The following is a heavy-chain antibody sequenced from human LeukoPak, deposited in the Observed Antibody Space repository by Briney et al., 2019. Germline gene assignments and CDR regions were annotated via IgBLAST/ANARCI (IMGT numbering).Heavy chain of an antibody. CDR3: ARDLTAMVNFFDY. J-gene: IGHJ4*02. CDR1: GFTFSSYS. D-gene: IGHD5-18*01. Sequence: GGSLRLSCAASGFTFSSYSMNWVRQAPGKGLEWVSSISSSSSYIYYADSVKGRFTISRDNAKNSLYLQMNSLRAEDTAVYYCARDLTAMVNFFDYWGQGTLVTVSS. CDR2: ISSSSSYI. V-gene: IGHV3-21*01.